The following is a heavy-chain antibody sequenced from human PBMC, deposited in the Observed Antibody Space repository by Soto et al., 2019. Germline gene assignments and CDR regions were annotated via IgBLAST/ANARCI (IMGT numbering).Heavy chain of an antibody. CDR2: IYYSGST. CDR1: GGSISSGSYY. J-gene: IGHJ6*02. CDR3: ATGYYDFWSGYDNYYYGMDV. Sequence: PSETLSLTCTVSGGSISSGSYYWGRIRQPPGKGLEWIGSIYYSGSTYYNPSLKSRVTISVGTSKNQFSLKLSSVTAADTAVYYCATGYYDFWSGYDNYYYGMDVWGQGTTVT. D-gene: IGHD3-3*01. V-gene: IGHV4-39*01.